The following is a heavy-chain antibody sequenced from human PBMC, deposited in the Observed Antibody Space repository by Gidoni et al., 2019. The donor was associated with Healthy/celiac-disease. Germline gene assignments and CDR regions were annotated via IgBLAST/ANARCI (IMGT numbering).Heavy chain of an antibody. J-gene: IGHJ3*02. CDR1: GFPFSSYW. Sequence: EMQLVESGGGLVQPGGSLRLSCAASGFPFSSYWMHWVRQAPGKGLVWVSRINSDGSSTNYADSVKGRFTISRDDAKNTLYLQMSSLRAEDTAVYYCASATLGKRNAFDIWGQGTMVTVYS. CDR2: INSDGSST. V-gene: IGHV3-74*01. D-gene: IGHD3-16*01. CDR3: ASATLGKRNAFDI.